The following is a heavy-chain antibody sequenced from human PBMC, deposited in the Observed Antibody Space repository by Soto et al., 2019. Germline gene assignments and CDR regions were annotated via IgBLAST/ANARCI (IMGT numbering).Heavy chain of an antibody. CDR3: ARGPRDTAMVTGAFDI. CDR2: INHSGST. V-gene: IGHV4-34*01. J-gene: IGHJ3*02. CDR1: GGSFSGYY. Sequence: QVQLQQWGAGLLKPSETLSLTCAVYGGSFSGYYWSWIRQPPGKGLEGIGEINHSGSTNYNPSLKSRVTISVDTSKNQFSLKLSSVTAADTAVYYCARGPRDTAMVTGAFDIWGQGTMVTVSS. D-gene: IGHD5-18*01.